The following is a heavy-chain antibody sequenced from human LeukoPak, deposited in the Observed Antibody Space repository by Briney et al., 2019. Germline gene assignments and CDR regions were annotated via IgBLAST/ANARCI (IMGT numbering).Heavy chain of an antibody. CDR2: IFGSGGST. J-gene: IGHJ4*02. V-gene: IGHV3-23*01. Sequence: GGSLRLSCAASGFTLSTYWMYWVRQAPGKGLEWVSGIFGSGGSTHYADSVKGRFTISRDNSKNTVYLQMNSLRAEDTAVYYCAKTTTGYSSGRFPGWPVDYWGQGTLVTVSS. D-gene: IGHD6-19*01. CDR1: GFTLSTYW. CDR3: AKTTTGYSSGRFPGWPVDY.